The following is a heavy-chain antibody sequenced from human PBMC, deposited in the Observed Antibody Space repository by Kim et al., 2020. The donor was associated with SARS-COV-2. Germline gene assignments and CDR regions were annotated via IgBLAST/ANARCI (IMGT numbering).Heavy chain of an antibody. Sequence: GGSLRLFCATSGFTFSAYDMNWVRQAPGKGLEWLSFITKSSATIYYADSVQGRFTISRDNAKNSLYLQMNSLRDEDTALYYCVRDRLGGAFDIWVQGTMV. CDR1: GFTFSAYD. J-gene: IGHJ3*02. CDR2: ITKSSATI. CDR3: VRDRLGGAFDI. V-gene: IGHV3-48*02. D-gene: IGHD3-16*01.